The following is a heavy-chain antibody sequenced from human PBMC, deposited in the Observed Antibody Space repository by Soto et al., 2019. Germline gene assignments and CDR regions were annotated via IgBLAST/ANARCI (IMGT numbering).Heavy chain of an antibody. V-gene: IGHV3-23*01. D-gene: IGHD2-21*01. CDR2: ISGSGGST. CDR3: AKDWGRAYCGGDCYSGHFDY. CDR1: GFTFSSYA. Sequence: EVQLLESGGGLVQPGGSLRLSCAASGFTFSSYAMSWVRQAPGKGLEWVSAISGSGGSTYYADSVKGRFTISRDNSKNTLYLQMNSLRAEDTAVYYCAKDWGRAYCGGDCYSGHFDYWGQGTLVTVSS. J-gene: IGHJ4*02.